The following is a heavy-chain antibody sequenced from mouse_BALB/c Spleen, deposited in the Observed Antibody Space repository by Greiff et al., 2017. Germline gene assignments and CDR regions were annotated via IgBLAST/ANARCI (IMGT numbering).Heavy chain of an antibody. CDR2: INPYNGDT. CDR3: ARDTTASFAY. V-gene: IGHV1-20*02. Sequence: VQLQQSGPELVKPGASVKISCKASGYSFTGYFMNWVMQSHGKSLEWIGRINPYNGDTFYNQKFKGKATLTVDKSSSTAHMELRSLASEDSAVYYCARDTTASFAYWGQGTLVTVSA. J-gene: IGHJ3*01. CDR1: GYSFTGYF. D-gene: IGHD1-2*01.